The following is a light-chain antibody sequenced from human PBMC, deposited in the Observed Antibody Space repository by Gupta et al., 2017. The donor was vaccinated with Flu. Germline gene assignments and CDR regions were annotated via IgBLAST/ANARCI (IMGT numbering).Light chain of an antibody. CDR2: DGS. Sequence: QSALTQPASVSGSPGQSITISCTGTSSDVGGYNYVSWYQQHPGKPPHRRLYDGSNRPSGVSNRVSASKSGNTESPPTSGLQAEDEADDYCSPYTSSSTWVFGGGTKLTVL. V-gene: IGLV2-14*01. J-gene: IGLJ3*02. CDR1: SSDVGGYNY. CDR3: SPYTSSSTWV.